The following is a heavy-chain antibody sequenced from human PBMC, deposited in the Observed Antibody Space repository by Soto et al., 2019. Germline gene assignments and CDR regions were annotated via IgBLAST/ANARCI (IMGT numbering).Heavy chain of an antibody. CDR1: GYTFTSNG. Sequence: QVQVVQSGAEVKKPGASVKVSCKASGYTFTSNGISWVRQAPGQGLEWMGWISAYNGNTNYAQKLQGRVTMTTDTSTSTVYMELRSLRSDDTAVYYCARDNGYSYGTGRVDYWGQGTLVTVSS. V-gene: IGHV1-18*01. J-gene: IGHJ4*02. CDR2: ISAYNGNT. D-gene: IGHD5-18*01. CDR3: ARDNGYSYGTGRVDY.